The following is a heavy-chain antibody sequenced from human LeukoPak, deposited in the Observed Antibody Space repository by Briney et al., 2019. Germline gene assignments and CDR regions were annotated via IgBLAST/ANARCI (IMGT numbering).Heavy chain of an antibody. V-gene: IGHV1-2*02. J-gene: IGHJ4*02. CDR3: ARVGGKYGDLNFDY. Sequence: ASVKVSCKASGYTFTGYYMHWVRQAPGQGLEWMGWINPNSGGTNYAQKFQGRVTMTRDTSISTAYMELSRLRSADTAVYYCARVGGKYGDLNFDYWGQGTLVTVSS. CDR1: GYTFTGYY. CDR2: INPNSGGT. D-gene: IGHD4-17*01.